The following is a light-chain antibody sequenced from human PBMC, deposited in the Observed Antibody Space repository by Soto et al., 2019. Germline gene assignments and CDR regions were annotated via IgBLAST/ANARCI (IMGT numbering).Light chain of an antibody. J-gene: IGKJ1*01. V-gene: IGKV3-11*01. CDR2: DAS. CDR1: QSVSSY. CDR3: QQHTRWPPS. Sequence: EIVLTQSPATLSLSPGERATLSCRASQSVSSYLAWYQQKPGQAPRLLIYDASNRATGFPTRFSGSGSGTVFTHTISSLEPEDFAVYCSQQHTRWPPSFGQGTKVEIK.